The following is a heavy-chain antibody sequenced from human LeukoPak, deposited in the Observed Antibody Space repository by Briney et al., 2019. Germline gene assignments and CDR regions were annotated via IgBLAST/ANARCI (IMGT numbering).Heavy chain of an antibody. CDR3: ARESSITMVRGVMGWFDP. CDR1: GGSISSGSYY. V-gene: IGHV4-61*02. J-gene: IGHJ5*02. CDR2: IYTSGST. Sequence: SETLSLTCAVSGGSISSGSYYWSWIRQPAGKGLEWIGRIYTSGSTNYNPSLKSRVTISVDTSKNQFSLKLSSVTAADTAVYYCARESSITMVRGVMGWFDPWGQGTLVTVSS. D-gene: IGHD3-10*01.